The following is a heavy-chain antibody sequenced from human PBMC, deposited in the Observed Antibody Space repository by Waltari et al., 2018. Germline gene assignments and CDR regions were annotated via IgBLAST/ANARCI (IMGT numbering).Heavy chain of an antibody. J-gene: IGHJ4*02. V-gene: IGHV3-7*01. CDR3: AKSRGFEY. Sequence: FGRYWMGWVGETPGKGLELVANINYDGIQKYYVDSVKGRFTISRYNAKNSVYLQMNSLRVEDTAVYYCAKSRGFEYWGQGTLITVSS. CDR2: INYDGIQK. CDR1: FGRYW. D-gene: IGHD2-2*01.